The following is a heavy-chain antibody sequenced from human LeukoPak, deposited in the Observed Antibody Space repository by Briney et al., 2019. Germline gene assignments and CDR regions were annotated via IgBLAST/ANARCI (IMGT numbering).Heavy chain of an antibody. CDR3: AKDERNWNYNLASQTYD. J-gene: IGHJ4*02. D-gene: IGHD1-7*01. Sequence: GGSLRLSCAASGFTFSSYSMNWVRQAPGKGLEWVSSISSSSSYVYYADSVKGRFTISRDNSKNTLYLQMNSLRAEDTAVYYCAKDERNWNYNLASQTYDWGQGTLVTVSS. CDR1: GFTFSSYS. CDR2: ISSSSSYV. V-gene: IGHV3-21*01.